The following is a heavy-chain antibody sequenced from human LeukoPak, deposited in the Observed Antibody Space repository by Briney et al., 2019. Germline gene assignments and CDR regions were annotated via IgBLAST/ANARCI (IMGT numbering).Heavy chain of an antibody. D-gene: IGHD3-9*01. CDR1: GYSFTGYY. Sequence: ASVKVSCKASGYSFTGYYIHWVRQAPGQGLECMGWINPNSGDTNCAQKFQGRVTMTRGTSISTAYMELSRLRSDDTAIYYCARVSSFDWLYYFDYWGQGTLVTVSS. J-gene: IGHJ4*02. V-gene: IGHV1-2*02. CDR2: INPNSGDT. CDR3: ARVSSFDWLYYFDY.